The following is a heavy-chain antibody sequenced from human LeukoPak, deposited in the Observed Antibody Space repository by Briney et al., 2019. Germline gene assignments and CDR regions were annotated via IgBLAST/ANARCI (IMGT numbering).Heavy chain of an antibody. J-gene: IGHJ4*02. CDR2: MNPNSGNT. CDR1: GYTFTSYD. Sequence: GASVKVSCKASGYTFTSYDINLVRQATGQGLEWMRWMNPNSGNTGYAQKFQGRVTITRNTSISTAYMELSSLRSEDTAVYYCARGPRDSSGSSFDYWGQGTLVTVSS. V-gene: IGHV1-8*03. D-gene: IGHD3-22*01. CDR3: ARGPRDSSGSSFDY.